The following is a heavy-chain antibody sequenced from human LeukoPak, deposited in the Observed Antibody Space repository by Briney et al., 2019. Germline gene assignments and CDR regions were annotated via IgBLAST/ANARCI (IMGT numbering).Heavy chain of an antibody. CDR1: GFTFSSNA. V-gene: IGHV3-30-3*01. J-gene: IGHJ4*02. CDR3: AKEGTGIHFDY. D-gene: IGHD1-1*01. Sequence: GRSLSLSCAASGFTFSSNAIHWVRPAPGKGLEWVAEISYDGGNTYYADSVKGRFTISRDNSKNTLYLQMNSLRAEDTAVYYCAKEGTGIHFDYWGQGTLVTVSS. CDR2: ISYDGGNT.